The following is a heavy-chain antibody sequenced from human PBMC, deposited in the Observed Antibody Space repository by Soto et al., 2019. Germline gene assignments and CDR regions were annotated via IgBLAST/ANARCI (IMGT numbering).Heavy chain of an antibody. J-gene: IGHJ4*02. Sequence: GGSLRLSCAASGFTFSSYSMNLVRQAPGKGLEWVSSISSSSSYIYYADSVKGRFTISRDNAKNSLYLKMNSLRAEYTSVYYCATAPYYYDSSVYYYVWGLGT. CDR3: ATAPYYYDSSVYYYV. D-gene: IGHD3-22*01. V-gene: IGHV3-21*01. CDR1: GFTFSSYS. CDR2: ISSSSSYI.